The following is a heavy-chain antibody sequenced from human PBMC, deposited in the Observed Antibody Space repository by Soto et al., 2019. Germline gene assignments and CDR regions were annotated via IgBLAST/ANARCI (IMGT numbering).Heavy chain of an antibody. CDR2: ISDSGTT. D-gene: IGHD3-16*01. J-gene: IGHJ4*02. V-gene: IGHV4-59*11. CDR1: GASINNHY. Sequence: SETLSLTCAVSGASINNHYWSWIRQPPGKGLEWIGYISDSGTTNYNPSLKSRVTISPDTSKSQFSLSLTSVTAADTAAYYCTKDGGPRYFFDYWGPGILVTVSS. CDR3: TKDGGPRYFFDY.